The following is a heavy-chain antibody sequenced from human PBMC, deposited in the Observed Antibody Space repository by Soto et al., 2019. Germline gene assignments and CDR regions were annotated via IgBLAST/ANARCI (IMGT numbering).Heavy chain of an antibody. CDR2: INHRGNS. Sequence: SETLSLTCDVSGYSISTGYYWAWVRQPPGKGMEWIGSINHRGNSYYNPSLKSRVTISVDTSKNQGSLRVSSVTAADTAVYYCVRSGDDYGSYIDYWGQSTLVTVSS. V-gene: IGHV4-38-2*01. D-gene: IGHD4-17*01. CDR1: GYSISTGYY. J-gene: IGHJ4*02. CDR3: VRSGDDYGSYIDY.